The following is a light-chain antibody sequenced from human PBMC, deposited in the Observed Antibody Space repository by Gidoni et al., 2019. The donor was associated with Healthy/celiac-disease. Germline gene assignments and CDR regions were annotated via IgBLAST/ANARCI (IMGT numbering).Light chain of an antibody. Sequence: QSALTQPAYVSGSPGQSITISCTGTSSDVGSYNLVSWYQQHPGKAPKLMIYEVSKRPSGVSNRFSGSKSGNTASLTISGLQAEDEADYYCCSYAGSSTFDWVFGGGTKLTVL. CDR3: CSYAGSSTFDWV. CDR2: EVS. V-gene: IGLV2-23*02. CDR1: SSDVGSYNL. J-gene: IGLJ3*02.